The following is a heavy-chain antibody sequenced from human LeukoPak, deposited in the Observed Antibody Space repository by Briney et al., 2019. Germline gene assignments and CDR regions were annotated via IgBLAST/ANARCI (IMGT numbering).Heavy chain of an antibody. CDR1: GGSFSGYY. CDR2: INHSGST. J-gene: IGHJ3*02. V-gene: IGHV4-34*01. D-gene: IGHD2-21*02. CDR3: ARVSVVVTAIGAFDI. Sequence: PSETLSLTCAVYGGSFSGYYWSWIRQPPGKGLEWIGEINHSGSTNYNPSLKSRVTISVDTSKNQFSLKLSSVTAADTAVYYCARVSVVVTAIGAFDIWGQGTMVTVSS.